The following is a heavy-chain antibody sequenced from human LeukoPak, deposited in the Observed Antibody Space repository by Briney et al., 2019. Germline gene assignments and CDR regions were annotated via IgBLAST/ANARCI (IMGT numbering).Heavy chain of an antibody. D-gene: IGHD6-13*01. CDR1: GFTFSSYW. V-gene: IGHV3-7*01. Sequence: GGSLRLSCAASGFTFSSYWMSWVRQAPGKGLEWVANIKQDGSEKYYVDSVKGRFTISRDNAKNSLYVQMNSLRAEDTAVYYCAREAAAGTFYYYYYMDVWGKGTTVTVSS. J-gene: IGHJ6*03. CDR2: IKQDGSEK. CDR3: AREAAAGTFYYYYYMDV.